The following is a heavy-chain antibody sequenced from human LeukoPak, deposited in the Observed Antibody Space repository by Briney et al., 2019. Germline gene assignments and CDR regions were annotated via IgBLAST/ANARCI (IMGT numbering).Heavy chain of an antibody. CDR1: GGSFSGYY. CDR2: INHSGST. V-gene: IGHV4-34*01. Sequence: SETLSLTCAVYGGSFSGYYWSWIRQPPGKGQEGIGEINHSGSTNYNPSLKSRGTISVDTSKNQFSLKLSSVTAADTAVYYCARDSSGYYLGAFDIWGQGTMVTVSS. J-gene: IGHJ3*02. CDR3: ARDSSGYYLGAFDI. D-gene: IGHD3-22*01.